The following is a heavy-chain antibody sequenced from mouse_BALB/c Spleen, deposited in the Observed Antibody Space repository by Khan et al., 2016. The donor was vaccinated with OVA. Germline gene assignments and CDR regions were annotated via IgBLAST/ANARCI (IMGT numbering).Heavy chain of an antibody. CDR1: GNTLTTYT. CDR3: ARKKVGGYFDY. J-gene: IGHJ2*01. D-gene: IGHD1-3*01. V-gene: IGHV1-4*01. CDR2: INPSSVYS. Sequence: QVRLQQSGAELARPGASVKMSCKASGNTLTTYTMHWVKQRPGQGLEWIGYINPSSVYSHYNQKFKDKATLTADKSSSTAYMQLSSLTSEDSAVYYCARKKVGGYFDYWGQGTTLTVSS.